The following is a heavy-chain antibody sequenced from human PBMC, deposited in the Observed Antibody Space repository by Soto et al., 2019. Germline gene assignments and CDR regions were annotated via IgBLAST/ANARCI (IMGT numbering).Heavy chain of an antibody. CDR3: ASAPYYEILTGYYTTPGY. Sequence: SETLSLNCTVSGGSVSSGSYCWSWIRQPPGKGLEWIGYIYYSGSTNYNPSLKSRVTISVDTSKNQFSLKLSSVTAADTAVYYCASAPYYEILTGYYTTPGYWGQGNLVTSPQ. CDR1: GGSVSSGSYC. CDR2: IYYSGST. J-gene: IGHJ4*02. V-gene: IGHV4-61*01. D-gene: IGHD3-9*01.